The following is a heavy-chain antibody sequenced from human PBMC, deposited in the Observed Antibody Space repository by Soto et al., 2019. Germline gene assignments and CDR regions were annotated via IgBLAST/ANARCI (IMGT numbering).Heavy chain of an antibody. D-gene: IGHD3-9*01. Sequence: GGSLRLSCAASGFTFSSYGIHWVRQAPGKGLEWVAVISYDGSNKYYADSVKGRFTISRDNSENTLNLQMNSLRAEDTAVYYCAKDYYDILTGYYGPDYWGQGTLVTVSS. J-gene: IGHJ4*02. V-gene: IGHV3-30*18. CDR1: GFTFSSYG. CDR2: ISYDGSNK. CDR3: AKDYYDILTGYYGPDY.